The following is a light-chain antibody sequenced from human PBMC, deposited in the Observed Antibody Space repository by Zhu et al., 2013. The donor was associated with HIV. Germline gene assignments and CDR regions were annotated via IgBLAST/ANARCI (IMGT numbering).Light chain of an antibody. J-gene: IGKJ4*01. CDR2: GAT. CDR3: HQYHISPPKS. V-gene: IGKV3-20*01. Sequence: EIVLTQSPGTLSLSPGEKATLSCTASQTVSSGYLAWYQQRPGQPPRLLIHGATNRATGIPDRFSGSGSGTDFTLTISSLQPEDSAVYYCHQYHISPPKSLGGGPGWRS. CDR1: QTVSSGY.